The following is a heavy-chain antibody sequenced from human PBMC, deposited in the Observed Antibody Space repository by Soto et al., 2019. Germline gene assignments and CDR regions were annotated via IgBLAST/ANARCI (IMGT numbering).Heavy chain of an antibody. J-gene: IGHJ6*03. V-gene: IGHV1-2*04. D-gene: IGHD6-13*01. CDR3: ARDGAGSSWYENYYYYYMDV. CDR2: INPNSGGT. CDR1: GYTFTGYY. Sequence: QVQLVQSGAEVNKPGASVKVSCKASGYTFTGYYMHWVRQAPGQGLEWMGWINPNSGGTNYAQKFQGWVTMTRDTSISTAYMELSRLRSDDTAVYYCARDGAGSSWYENYYYYYMDVWGKGTTVTVSS.